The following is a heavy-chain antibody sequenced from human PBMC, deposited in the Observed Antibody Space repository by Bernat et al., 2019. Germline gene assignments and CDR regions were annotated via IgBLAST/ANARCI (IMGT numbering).Heavy chain of an antibody. Sequence: EVQMVASGGGLVKPGESLRLSCTASGFIFSKAWMNWARQAPGKGLEWVGRIKSKSDGGTIDYAAPVKGRFIISRDDLKNTLYLQMNSLKTEDTAVYYCTTDLGYCSGGSCYSGMDVWGQGTTVTVSS. J-gene: IGHJ6*02. CDR1: GFIFSKAW. CDR2: IKSKSDGGTI. D-gene: IGHD2-15*01. CDR3: TTDLGYCSGGSCYSGMDV. V-gene: IGHV3-15*07.